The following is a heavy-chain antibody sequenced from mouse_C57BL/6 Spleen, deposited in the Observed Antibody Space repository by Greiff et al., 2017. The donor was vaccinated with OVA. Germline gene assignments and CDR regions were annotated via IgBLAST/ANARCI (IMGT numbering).Heavy chain of an antibody. J-gene: IGHJ4*01. D-gene: IGHD1-1*01. CDR1: GYTFTSYW. V-gene: IGHV1-69*01. CDR2: IDPSDSYT. Sequence: QVQLQQPGAELVMPGASVKLSCKASGYTFTSYWMHWVKQRPGQGLEWIGEIDPSDSYTNYNQKFKGKSTLTVDKSSSTAYMQLSSLTSEDSAVYYCARVFITRGAMDYWGQGTSVTVSS. CDR3: ARVFITRGAMDY.